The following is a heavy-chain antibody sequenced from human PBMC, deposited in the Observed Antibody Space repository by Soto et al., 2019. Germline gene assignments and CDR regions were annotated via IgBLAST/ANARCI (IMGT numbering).Heavy chain of an antibody. CDR3: ARTVRYTAMFPLFDY. D-gene: IGHD2-8*01. V-gene: IGHV4-34*01. CDR2: INHSGST. CDR1: GGSFSGYY. J-gene: IGHJ4*02. Sequence: PSETLSLTCAVYGGSFSGYYWSWIRQPPGKGLEWIGEINHSGSTNYNPSLKSRVTISVDTSKNQFSLKLSSVTAADTAVYYCARTVRYTAMFPLFDYWGQGTLVTVS.